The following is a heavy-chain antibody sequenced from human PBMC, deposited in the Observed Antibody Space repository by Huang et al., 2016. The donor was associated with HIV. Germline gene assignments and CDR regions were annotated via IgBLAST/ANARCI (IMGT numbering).Heavy chain of an antibody. V-gene: IGHV3-48*02. CDR3: ASASGLLFENKLDS. Sequence: EVQLVQSGGGLVKPGGSLNLSCEGSGSRFSDYSMNWVRQAPGKGLEWISYISSGGGTKYYADSMKGRLIISRDNAKKSLYLQMSSLTDEDTAIYYCASASGLLFENKLDSWGQGALVTVSS. D-gene: IGHD2-21*02. CDR1: GSRFSDYS. CDR2: ISSGGGTK. J-gene: IGHJ4*02.